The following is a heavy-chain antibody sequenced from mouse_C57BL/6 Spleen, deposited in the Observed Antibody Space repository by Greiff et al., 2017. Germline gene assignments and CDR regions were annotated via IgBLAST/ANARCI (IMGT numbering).Heavy chain of an antibody. CDR2: IDPADGDP. V-gene: IGHV14-1*01. CDR1: GFNIKDYY. Sequence: EVQGVESGAELVRPGASVKLSCTASGFNIKDYYMHWVKQRPEQGLEWIGRIDPADGDPEYAPKFQGKATMTAETSSNTAYLQLSSLTSEDTAVYYSTTEGGKGYLDYWGQGTTLTVSS. J-gene: IGHJ2*01. CDR3: TTEGGKGYLDY.